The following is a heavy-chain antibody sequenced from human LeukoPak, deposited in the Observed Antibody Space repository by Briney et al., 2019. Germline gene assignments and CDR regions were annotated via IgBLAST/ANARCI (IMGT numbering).Heavy chain of an antibody. J-gene: IGHJ1*01. Sequence: GGSLRLSCAASGFTFSSYGMSWVRQAPGKGLEWVAVISYDGSNKYYADSVKGRFTISRDNSKNTLYLQMNSLRAEDTAVYYCARSPDTAMVEYFQHWGQGTLVTVSS. V-gene: IGHV3-30*03. CDR3: ARSPDTAMVEYFQH. CDR2: ISYDGSNK. CDR1: GFTFSSYG. D-gene: IGHD5-18*01.